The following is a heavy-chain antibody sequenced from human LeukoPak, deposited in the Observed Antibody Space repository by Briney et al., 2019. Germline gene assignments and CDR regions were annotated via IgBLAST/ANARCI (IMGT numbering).Heavy chain of an antibody. J-gene: IGHJ4*02. CDR2: ISAGGATT. CDR1: GFTFSTYA. CDR3: AKTYYDTTYFDY. Sequence: GGSLRLSCGASGFTFSTYAMNWVRQAPGKGLEWVSAISAGGATTYYADSVKGRFTISRDNSKNTVYLQMNSLRAEDTAVYYCAKTYYDTTYFDYWGQGTLDTASS. V-gene: IGHV3-23*01. D-gene: IGHD3-22*01.